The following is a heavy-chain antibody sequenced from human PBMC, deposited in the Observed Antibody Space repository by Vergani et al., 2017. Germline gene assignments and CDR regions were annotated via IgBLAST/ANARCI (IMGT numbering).Heavy chain of an antibody. D-gene: IGHD5-24*01. CDR1: GFTFSNYG. Sequence: QVQLVESGGGVVQPGRSLRLSCAASGFTFSNYGMHWVRQAPGKGLEWVAVIWYDGTNKYYADSVKGRLTISRDNSKDTLYLQMNSLRADDTAVYYCARRRDGYNTFDYWGQGTLVTVSS. V-gene: IGHV3-33*01. CDR3: ARRRDGYNTFDY. CDR2: IWYDGTNK. J-gene: IGHJ4*02.